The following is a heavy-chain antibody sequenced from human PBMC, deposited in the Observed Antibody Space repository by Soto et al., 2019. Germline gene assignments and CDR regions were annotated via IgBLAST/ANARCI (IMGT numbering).Heavy chain of an antibody. D-gene: IGHD2-2*01. CDR2: INPNSGGT. Sequence: GASVKVSCKASGYIFTGYYMHWVRQAPGQGLEWMGWINPNSGGTNYAQKFQGRVTMTRDTSISTAYMELSRLRSDDTAVYYCARDTPDCSSTSCYDWFDPWGQGTLVTVSS. J-gene: IGHJ5*02. CDR1: GYIFTGYY. CDR3: ARDTPDCSSTSCYDWFDP. V-gene: IGHV1-2*02.